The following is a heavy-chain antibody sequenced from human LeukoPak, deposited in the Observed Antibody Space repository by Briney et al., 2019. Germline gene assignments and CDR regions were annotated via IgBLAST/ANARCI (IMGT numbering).Heavy chain of an antibody. J-gene: IGHJ4*02. D-gene: IGHD3-22*01. CDR1: GGTFSSYA. CDR3: ARDPSYCYDSSGYYTSLDDY. CDR2: IIPIFGTA. V-gene: IGHV1-69*06. Sequence: GASVKVSCKASGGTFSSYAISWVRQAPGQGLEWMGGIIPIFGTANYAQKFQGRVTITADKSTSTAYMELSSLRSEDTAVYYCARDPSYCYDSSGYYTSLDDYWGQGTLVTVSS.